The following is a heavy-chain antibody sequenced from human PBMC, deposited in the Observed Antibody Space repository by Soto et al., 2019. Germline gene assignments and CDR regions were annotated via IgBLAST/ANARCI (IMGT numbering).Heavy chain of an antibody. Sequence: QVQLVQSGAEVKEPGSSVKVSGQASVGTFSSYALSWVRQAPGQGLEWMGGIIPLFRRPDYAQKFQGRVTITADESTSTAYMELSSLRSEDTAIYYCARDNGRPQLGGNYYYITDVWGQGTTITVSS. CDR2: IIPLFRRP. J-gene: IGHJ6*02. CDR3: ARDNGRPQLGGNYYYITDV. CDR1: VGTFSSYA. V-gene: IGHV1-69*12. D-gene: IGHD3-3*02.